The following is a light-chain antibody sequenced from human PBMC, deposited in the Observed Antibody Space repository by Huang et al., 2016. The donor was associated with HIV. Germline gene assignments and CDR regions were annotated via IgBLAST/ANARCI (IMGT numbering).Light chain of an antibody. CDR1: QSVESS. V-gene: IGKV3-15*01. CDR2: DAS. CDR3: QQYYDGPST. Sequence: EIVMTQSPVTLSVSPGERATLSCRASQSVESSLAWYQQKPGQAPRLLIFDASTRATGIPARFSGSGSGTDFTLTISSLQSEDFAIYYCQQYYDGPSTFGQGTKVDI. J-gene: IGKJ1*01.